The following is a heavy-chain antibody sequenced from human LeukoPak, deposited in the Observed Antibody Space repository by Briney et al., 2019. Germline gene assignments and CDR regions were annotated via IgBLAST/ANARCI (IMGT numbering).Heavy chain of an antibody. CDR3: ARGAYISSWYRDYYYYYYMDV. D-gene: IGHD6-13*01. CDR2: MNPNSGNT. J-gene: IGHJ6*03. Sequence: GASVKVSCKASGYTFTSYDINWVRQATGQGLEWMGWMNPNSGNTGYAQKFQGRVTITRNTSISTAYMELSSLRSEDTAVYYCARGAYISSWYRDYYYYYYMDVWGKGTTVTVSS. V-gene: IGHV1-8*03. CDR1: GYTFTSYD.